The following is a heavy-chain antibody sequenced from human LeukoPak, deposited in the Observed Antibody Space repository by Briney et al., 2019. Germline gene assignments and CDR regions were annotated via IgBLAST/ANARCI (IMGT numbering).Heavy chain of an antibody. Sequence: PGGSLRLSCAASGFTFGRRWMSWVRQAPGKGPEWVANIKGDGSEENYVDSVKGRFTISRDNAKDSLYLQMNSLRAEDTAVYYCARDGHYSDSWGYPNPLDYWGQGTLVTVSS. D-gene: IGHD3-22*01. CDR2: IKGDGSEE. CDR1: GFTFGRRW. V-gene: IGHV3-7*01. CDR3: ARDGHYSDSWGYPNPLDY. J-gene: IGHJ4*02.